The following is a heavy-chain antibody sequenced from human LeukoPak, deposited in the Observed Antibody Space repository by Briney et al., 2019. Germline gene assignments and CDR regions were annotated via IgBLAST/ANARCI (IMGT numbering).Heavy chain of an antibody. CDR1: GGSISSSNYY. Sequence: SETLSLTCTVSGGSISSSNYYWGWIRQPPGKGLEWIGSIYYSGSTYYNPSLKSRVTISVDTSKNQFSLKLSSITAADTAVYYCARDAMYYYGSRTYFFFEYWGQGTLVTVSS. V-gene: IGHV4-39*07. J-gene: IGHJ4*02. CDR2: IYYSGST. D-gene: IGHD3-10*01. CDR3: ARDAMYYYGSRTYFFFEY.